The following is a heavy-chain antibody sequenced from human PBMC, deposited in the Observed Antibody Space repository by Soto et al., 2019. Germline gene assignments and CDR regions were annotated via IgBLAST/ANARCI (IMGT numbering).Heavy chain of an antibody. V-gene: IGHV4-59*02. CDR2: MHYTGFP. J-gene: IGHJ5*02. D-gene: IGHD2-2*01. Sequence: PSETLSLTCSFSGDSVTSHYLTWIRQSPEKGLEWIGYMHYTGFPHYNPSLKSRLTISVDTSKNQFTLQLTSVTVADTAVYYCARGGPIVIVPAGALKFDPWVQGTLVTVSS. CDR3: ARGGPIVIVPAGALKFDP. CDR1: GDSVTSHY.